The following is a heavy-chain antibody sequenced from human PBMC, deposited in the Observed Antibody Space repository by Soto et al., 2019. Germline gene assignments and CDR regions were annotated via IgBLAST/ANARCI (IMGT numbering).Heavy chain of an antibody. Sequence: PSETLSLTCAVYGGSFSGYYWSWIRQPPGNGLEWIGEIKHSGSTNYNPSLKSRVTISVDTSKNQFSLKLSSVTAADTAVYYCARKVVRGVIYYYYGMDVWGQGTTVTVSS. CDR3: ARKVVRGVIYYYYGMDV. CDR1: GGSFSGYY. V-gene: IGHV4-34*01. CDR2: IKHSGST. J-gene: IGHJ6*02. D-gene: IGHD3-10*01.